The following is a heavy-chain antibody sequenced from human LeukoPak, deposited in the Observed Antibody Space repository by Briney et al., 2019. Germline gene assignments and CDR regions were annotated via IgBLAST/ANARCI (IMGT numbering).Heavy chain of an antibody. CDR3: ARGSGVDILTGYYSYFQH. D-gene: IGHD3-9*01. CDR1: GYTLTELS. Sequence: ASVKVSCKVSGYTLTELSMHWVRQAPGKGLEWMGGFDPEDGETIYAQKFQGRVTMTEDTSTDTAYMELSSLRSEDTAVYYCARGSGVDILTGYYSYFQHWGQGTLVTVSS. J-gene: IGHJ1*01. V-gene: IGHV1-24*01. CDR2: FDPEDGET.